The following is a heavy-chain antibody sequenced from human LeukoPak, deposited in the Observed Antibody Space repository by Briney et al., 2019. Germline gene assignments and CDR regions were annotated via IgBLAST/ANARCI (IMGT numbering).Heavy chain of an antibody. Sequence: GGSLRLSCAASGFTFSSYGMPWVRQAPGKGLEWVAVISYDGSNKYYADSVKGRFTISRGNSKNALYLQMNSLRAEDTAVYYCAKAVGGSSSLWGQGTLVTVSS. CDR2: ISYDGSNK. J-gene: IGHJ4*02. CDR1: GFTFSSYG. CDR3: AKAVGGSSSL. D-gene: IGHD1-26*01. V-gene: IGHV3-30*18.